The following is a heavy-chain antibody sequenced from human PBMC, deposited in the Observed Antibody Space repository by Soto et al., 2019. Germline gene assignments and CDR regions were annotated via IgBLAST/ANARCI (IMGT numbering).Heavy chain of an antibody. Sequence: EVQLVESGGGLVKHGGSLRLSCAASGFTFSSYAMNWVRRAPGKGLEWVSSISSSYSYIYYADSVKGRFTISRDNAKNSLYLQMNSLRAEDTAVYYCARDFRDGYYFDYWGQGTLVTVSS. J-gene: IGHJ4*02. CDR2: ISSSYSYI. D-gene: IGHD5-12*01. V-gene: IGHV3-21*01. CDR3: ARDFRDGYYFDY. CDR1: GFTFSSYA.